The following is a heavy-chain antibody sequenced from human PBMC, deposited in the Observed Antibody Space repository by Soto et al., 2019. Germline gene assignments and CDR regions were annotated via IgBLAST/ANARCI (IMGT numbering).Heavy chain of an antibody. V-gene: IGHV3-21*03. Sequence: PGGSLRLSCAASGFTFSSYSMNWVRQAPGKGLEWVSSISSSSIYIYYAAPVKGRFTISRDDSKNTLYLQMNSLKTEDTAVYYCTTLILRYFDLRYPHWGQGTLVTVSS. CDR2: ISSSSIYI. J-gene: IGHJ4*02. CDR1: GFTFSSYS. D-gene: IGHD3-9*01. CDR3: TTLILRYFDLRYPH.